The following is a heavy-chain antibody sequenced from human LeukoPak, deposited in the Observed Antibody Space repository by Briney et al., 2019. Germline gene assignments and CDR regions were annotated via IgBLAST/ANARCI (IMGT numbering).Heavy chain of an antibody. V-gene: IGHV4-30-4*07. CDR1: GGSISSGGYS. Sequence: SETLSLTCAVSGGSISSGGYSWSWIRQPPGKGLEWIGYIYYSGSTYYNPSLKSRVTISVDTSKNQFSLRLSSVTAADTAVYYCARDEERDAFEIWGQGTMVTVSS. CDR2: IYYSGST. D-gene: IGHD1-1*01. J-gene: IGHJ3*02. CDR3: ARDEERDAFEI.